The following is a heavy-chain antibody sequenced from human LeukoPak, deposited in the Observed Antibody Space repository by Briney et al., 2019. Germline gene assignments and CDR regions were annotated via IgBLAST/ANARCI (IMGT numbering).Heavy chain of an antibody. CDR2: ISSSGSTI. V-gene: IGHV3-11*01. Sequence: GGSLRLSCAASGFTFSDYYMSWIRQAPGKGLEWVSYISSSGSTIYYADSVKGRFTISRDNAKNSLYLQMNSLRAEDTAVYYCARLGGRRSVVGTAMVKGHYYYYYMDVWGKGTTVTVSS. D-gene: IGHD5-18*01. CDR3: ARLGGRRSVVGTAMVKGHYYYYYMDV. CDR1: GFTFSDYY. J-gene: IGHJ6*03.